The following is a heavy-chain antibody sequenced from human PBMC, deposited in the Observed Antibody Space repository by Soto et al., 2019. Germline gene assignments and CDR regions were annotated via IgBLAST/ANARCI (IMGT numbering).Heavy chain of an antibody. CDR2: IRSKAYGGTT. CDR1: GFTFGDYA. D-gene: IGHD3-3*01. V-gene: IGHV3-49*04. J-gene: IGHJ6*01. Sequence: GGSLRLSCTASGFTFGDYAMSWVRQAPGKGLEWVGFIRSKAYGGTTEYAASVKGRFTISRDDSKSIAYLQMNSLKTEDTAVYYCTRDYDFWSGYPADYYYYGMDVWGQGTPVTVSS. CDR3: TRDYDFWSGYPADYYYYGMDV.